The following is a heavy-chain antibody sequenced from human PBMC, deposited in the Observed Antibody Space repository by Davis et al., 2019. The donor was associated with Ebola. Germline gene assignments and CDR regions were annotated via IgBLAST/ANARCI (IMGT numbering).Heavy chain of an antibody. V-gene: IGHV3-74*01. J-gene: IGHJ6*04. D-gene: IGHD6-6*01. CDR3: ARDRSIAARGLFYGMDV. Sequence: HTGGSLRLSCAASGFTFINYWMHWVRQAPGKGLEWVSRANSDGSTTGYGDSVKGRFTVSRDNSKDTLYLQMSSLRVDDTAIYYCARDRSIAARGLFYGMDVWGKGTTVTVSS. CDR1: GFTFINYW. CDR2: ANSDGSTT.